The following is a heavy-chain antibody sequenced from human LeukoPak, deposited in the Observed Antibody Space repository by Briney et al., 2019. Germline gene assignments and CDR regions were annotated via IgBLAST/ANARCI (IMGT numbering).Heavy chain of an antibody. CDR2: ISAYNGNT. V-gene: IGHV1-18*01. Sequence: ASVKVSCKASGYTFTSYGISWVRQAPGQGLEWMGWISAYNGNTNYAQKLQGRVTMTTDTSTSTAYMELRSLRSDDTAVYYCARGLDIVVVPAALPFDYWGQGTLVTVSS. D-gene: IGHD2-2*03. J-gene: IGHJ4*02. CDR3: ARGLDIVVVPAALPFDY. CDR1: GYTFTSYG.